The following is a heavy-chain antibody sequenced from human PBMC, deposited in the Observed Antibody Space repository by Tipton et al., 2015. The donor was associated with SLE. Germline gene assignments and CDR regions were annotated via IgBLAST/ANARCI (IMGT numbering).Heavy chain of an antibody. Sequence: SGGSISSHYWSWIRQPPEKGLEWIGYIYHSGSTNYNPSLKSRVTITVDTSKNQFSLKLSSVTAADTAVYYCARDPRSAGAFDIWGQGTMVTVSS. D-gene: IGHD2-15*01. V-gene: IGHV4-59*11. CDR3: ARDPRSAGAFDI. CDR2: IYHSGST. CDR1: GGSISSHY. J-gene: IGHJ3*02.